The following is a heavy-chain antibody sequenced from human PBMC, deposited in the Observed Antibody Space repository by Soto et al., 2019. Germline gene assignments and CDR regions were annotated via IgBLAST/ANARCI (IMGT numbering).Heavy chain of an antibody. CDR3: ARGSSVGDYYGSGSPCFDY. CDR1: GGTFSSYT. D-gene: IGHD3-10*01. CDR2: IIPILGIA. Sequence: QVQLVQSGAEVKKPGSSVKVSCKASGGTFSSYTISWVRQAPGQGLEWMGRIIPILGIANYAQKFQGRVTITADKSTSTAYMELSSLRSDDTAVYYCARGSSVGDYYGSGSPCFDYWGQGTLVTVSS. V-gene: IGHV1-69*02. J-gene: IGHJ4*02.